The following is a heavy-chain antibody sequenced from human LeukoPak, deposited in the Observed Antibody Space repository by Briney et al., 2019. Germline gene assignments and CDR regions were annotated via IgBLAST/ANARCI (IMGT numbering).Heavy chain of an antibody. V-gene: IGHV3-48*01. CDR1: GFTFSNSH. J-gene: IGHJ4*02. D-gene: IGHD1-26*01. CDR2: ISSDNGLI. CDR3: ARCFWEQLNADDY. Sequence: GGSLRLSCAASGFTFSNSHMHWVRQVPGKGLEWVSFISSDNGLICYAASVKGRFTVSRDNARNSLFLQMSSLRAEDTAVYFCARCFWEQLNADDYWGQGTLVTVSS.